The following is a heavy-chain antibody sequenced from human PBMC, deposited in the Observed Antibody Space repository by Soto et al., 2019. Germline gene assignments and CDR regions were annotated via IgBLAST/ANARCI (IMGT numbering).Heavy chain of an antibody. D-gene: IGHD6-19*01. J-gene: IGHJ4*02. CDR3: ANFYSSGWYS. Sequence: ESGGGVVQPGRSLRLSCAASGFTFSSYGMHWVRQAPGKGLQWVAVISHDGNNKYYADSVKGRFTISRDNSKNTLFLQMNSLGAEDTAVYYCANFYSSGWYSWGQGTLVTVSS. CDR1: GFTFSSYG. CDR2: ISHDGNNK. V-gene: IGHV3-30*18.